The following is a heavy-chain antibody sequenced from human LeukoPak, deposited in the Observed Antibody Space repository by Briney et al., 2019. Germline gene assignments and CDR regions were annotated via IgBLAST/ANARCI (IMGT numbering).Heavy chain of an antibody. Sequence: GSLRLSCAASGFTFSSYAMSWVRQAPGKGLEWVSAISAGGSSTYYADSVKGRFTISRDNSKNTLYLQMNSLRVEDTAVYNCAKGGFTGWFDPWGQGTLVTVSS. CDR1: GFTFSSYA. J-gene: IGHJ5*02. CDR3: AKGGFTGWFDP. V-gene: IGHV3-23*01. D-gene: IGHD3-10*01. CDR2: ISAGGSST.